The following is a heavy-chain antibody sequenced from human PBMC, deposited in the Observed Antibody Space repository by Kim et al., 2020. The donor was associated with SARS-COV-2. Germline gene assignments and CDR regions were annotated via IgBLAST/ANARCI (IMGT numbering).Heavy chain of an antibody. J-gene: IGHJ4*02. CDR1: GGSISSYY. Sequence: SETLSLTCTVSGGSISSYYWSWIRQPPGKGLEWIGYIYYSGSTNYNPSLKSRVTISVDTSKNQFSLKLSSVTAADTAVYYCGVVGASGGIDCWGQGTLVTVSS. V-gene: IGHV4-59*13. CDR3: GVVGASGGIDC. CDR2: IYYSGST. D-gene: IGHD1-26*01.